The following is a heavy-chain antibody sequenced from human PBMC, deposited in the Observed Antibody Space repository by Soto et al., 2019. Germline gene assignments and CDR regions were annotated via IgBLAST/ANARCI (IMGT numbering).Heavy chain of an antibody. J-gene: IGHJ4*02. V-gene: IGHV4-59*12. CDR2: IYYSGGT. CDR3: ARVERGTATTVVDAFDIWGPGTMVTVSSGKGYFDY. D-gene: IGHD1-1*01. CDR1: GGSISSYY. Sequence: SETLSLTCTVSGGSISSYYWSWIRQPPGKGLEWIGYIYYSGGTHFNPSLKSRVTISVDTSKNQFSLKMSSVTAADTALYYCARVERGTATTVVDAFDIWGPGTMVTVSSGKGYFDYWGQGTLVTVSS.